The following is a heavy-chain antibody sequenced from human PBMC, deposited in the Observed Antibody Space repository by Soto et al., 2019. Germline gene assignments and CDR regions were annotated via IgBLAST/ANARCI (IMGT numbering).Heavy chain of an antibody. J-gene: IGHJ4*02. Sequence: PGGSLRLSCAASGFTFSDYHMSWIRQAPGKGLEWVSYISSSSSYTNYADSVKGRFTISRDNAKNSLYLQMNSLRAEDTAVYYCARGEGGSSWYPDYWGQGTLVTVSS. D-gene: IGHD6-13*01. CDR2: ISSSSSYT. CDR3: ARGEGGSSWYPDY. V-gene: IGHV3-11*06. CDR1: GFTFSDYH.